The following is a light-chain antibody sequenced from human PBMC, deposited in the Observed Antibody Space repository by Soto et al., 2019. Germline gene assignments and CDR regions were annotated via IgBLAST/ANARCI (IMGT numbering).Light chain of an antibody. Sequence: DVQMTPTPSSLSASVWDRVTITCRASQGIRNDLGWYQQKPGKAPKRLIYAASTLQSGVPSRFSGSGSGTDFTLAISSLQPEDFATDYGQQSSSTPQTFGGGTKVDIK. CDR3: QQSSSTPQT. CDR2: AAS. CDR1: QGIRND. J-gene: IGKJ4*01. V-gene: IGKV1-39*01.